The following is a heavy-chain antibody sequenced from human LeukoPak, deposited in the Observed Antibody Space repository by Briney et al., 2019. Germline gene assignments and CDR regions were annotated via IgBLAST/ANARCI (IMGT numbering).Heavy chain of an antibody. J-gene: IGHJ4*02. D-gene: IGHD3-22*01. CDR1: GYRFTSYW. CDR3: ARRPYDSSGYYYRHLDY. Sequence: GESLKISCKGSGYRFTSYWISWVRQMPGKGLEWMGRIDPSDAYTNYSPSFQGHVTISADKSISTAYLQWSSLKASDTAMYYCARRPYDSSGYYYRHLDYWGQGTLVTVSS. CDR2: IDPSDAYT. V-gene: IGHV5-10-1*01.